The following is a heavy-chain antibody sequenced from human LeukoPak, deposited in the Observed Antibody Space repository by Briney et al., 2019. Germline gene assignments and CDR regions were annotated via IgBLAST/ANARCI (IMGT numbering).Heavy chain of an antibody. Sequence: LQISCNGSGSIFTSYWIGWLRQLPGEGLEWMGIIYPGDSDTRYSPSFQGQVTISADKSISTAYLQWSSLKASDTAMYYCATGGYGAEYFQHWGQGTLVSVCS. CDR2: IYPGDSDT. CDR3: ATGGYGAEYFQH. D-gene: IGHD3-22*01. J-gene: IGHJ1*01. CDR1: GSIFTSYW. V-gene: IGHV5-51*01.